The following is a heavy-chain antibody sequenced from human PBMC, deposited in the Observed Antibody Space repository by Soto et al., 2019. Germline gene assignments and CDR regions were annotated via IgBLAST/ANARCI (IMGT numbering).Heavy chain of an antibody. J-gene: IGHJ4*02. Sequence: LSYSCAASGLTFGSNEMNWVRQAPGKGLEGVSYISSSGSTIYYADSVKGRFTISRDNAKNSLYLQMNSLRAEDTAFYYCARREPGDFWIGYLDYWGQGTLVTVSS. CDR3: ARREPGDFWIGYLDY. V-gene: IGHV3-48*03. CDR1: GLTFGSNE. CDR2: ISSSGSTI. D-gene: IGHD3-3*01.